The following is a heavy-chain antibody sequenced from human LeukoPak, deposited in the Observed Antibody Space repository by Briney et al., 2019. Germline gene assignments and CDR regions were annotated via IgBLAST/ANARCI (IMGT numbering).Heavy chain of an antibody. Sequence: ASVKVSCKASGYTFTSYYMHWVRQAPGQGLEWMGIINPSGGSTSYAQKFQGRVTMTRDTSTSTVYMELSSLRSEDTAVYYCAVVGATTDAFDIWGQGTMVTVSS. CDR1: GYTFTSYY. CDR2: INPSGGST. V-gene: IGHV1-46*01. D-gene: IGHD1-26*01. J-gene: IGHJ3*02. CDR3: AVVGATTDAFDI.